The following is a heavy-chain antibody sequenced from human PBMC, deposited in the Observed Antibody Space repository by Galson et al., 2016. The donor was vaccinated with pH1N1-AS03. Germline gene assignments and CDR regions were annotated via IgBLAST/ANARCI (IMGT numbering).Heavy chain of an antibody. Sequence: SLRLSCAVSQFFVGGFWMHWVRRVPGKGLVWVSRINGDGTIANYAGSVEGRFTVSRDNARNTLFLQMDRLTGDDTGVYYCGIADYGSGRILDYWGQGTLVTVSS. J-gene: IGHJ4*02. CDR2: INGDGTIA. D-gene: IGHD3-10*01. V-gene: IGHV3-74*01. CDR1: QFFVGGFW. CDR3: GIADYGSGRILDY.